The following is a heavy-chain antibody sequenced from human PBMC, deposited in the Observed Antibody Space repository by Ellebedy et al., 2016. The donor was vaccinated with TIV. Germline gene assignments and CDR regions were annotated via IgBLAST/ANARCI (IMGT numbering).Heavy chain of an antibody. V-gene: IGHV4-31*03. CDR1: GVSLTSSGNY. CDR3: AREGAEAFDV. J-gene: IGHJ3*01. Sequence: SETLSLTXTVSGVSLTSSGNYWSWIRQHPERGLEWIGYISYTGNTFYRTSLRSRLSISVDTSNNQFSLKLDSVTVADTAVYYCAREGAEAFDVWGQGTLVTVSS. CDR2: ISYTGNT.